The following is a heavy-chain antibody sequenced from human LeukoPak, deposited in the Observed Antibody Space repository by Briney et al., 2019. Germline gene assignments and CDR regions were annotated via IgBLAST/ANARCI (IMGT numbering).Heavy chain of an antibody. V-gene: IGHV4-34*01. CDR3: ARVQYPTHWFAP. Sequence: SETLSLTCAVYGGSFSGYYWCWIRQPPGKGLEWIGEINHSGSTNYNPSLKSRVTISVDTSKSQFSLKLSSVTAADTAVYYCARVQYPTHWFAPWGQGTLVTVSS. J-gene: IGHJ5*02. CDR2: INHSGST. CDR1: GGSFSGYY. D-gene: IGHD4-11*01.